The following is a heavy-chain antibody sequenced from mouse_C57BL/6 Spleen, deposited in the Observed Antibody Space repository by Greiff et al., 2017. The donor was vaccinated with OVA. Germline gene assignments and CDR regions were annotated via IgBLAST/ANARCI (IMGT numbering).Heavy chain of an antibody. CDR3: AKESPGDYFDY. Sequence: EVQLQQSGPELVKPGASVKISCKASGYTFTDYYMNWVKQSHGKSLEWIGDINPNNGGTSYNQKFKGKATLTVDKSSSTAYMELRSLTSEDSAVYYCAKESPGDYFDYWGQGTTLTVSS. D-gene: IGHD4-1*01. CDR1: GYTFTDYY. J-gene: IGHJ2*01. CDR2: INPNNGGT. V-gene: IGHV1-26*01.